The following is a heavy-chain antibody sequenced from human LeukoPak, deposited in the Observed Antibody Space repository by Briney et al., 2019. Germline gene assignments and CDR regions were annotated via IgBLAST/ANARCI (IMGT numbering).Heavy chain of an antibody. J-gene: IGHJ6*02. Sequence: SVKVSCKASGYTFTSYGISWVRQATGQGLEWMGWMNPNSGNTGYAQNFQGRLTMTRNTSISTAYMELSSLRSEDTAVYYCARRIDGMDVWGQGTTVTVSS. D-gene: IGHD2-15*01. CDR2: MNPNSGNT. CDR1: GYTFTSYG. CDR3: ARRIDGMDV. V-gene: IGHV1-8*02.